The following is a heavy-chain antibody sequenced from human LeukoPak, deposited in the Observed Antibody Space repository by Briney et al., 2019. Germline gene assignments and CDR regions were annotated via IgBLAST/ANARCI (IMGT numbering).Heavy chain of an antibody. V-gene: IGHV1-2*02. Sequence: APVKVSCKASGYTFSGYYVHWVRQAPGQGLEWIGWINPNSGGTNYAQKFQGRVTMTRDTSISTAYMELSRLSSDDTAVYYCARLATTLTPFDYWGQGTLVTVSS. CDR2: INPNSGGT. CDR1: GYTFSGYY. J-gene: IGHJ4*02. CDR3: ARLATTLTPFDY. D-gene: IGHD4-17*01.